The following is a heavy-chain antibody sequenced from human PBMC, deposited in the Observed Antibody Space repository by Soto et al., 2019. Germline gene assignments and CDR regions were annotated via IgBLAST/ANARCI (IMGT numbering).Heavy chain of an antibody. CDR3: GSVGYCSSTNCLFYYYHYGMDA. CDR2: IIPIFGTT. CDR1: GGTFSSHA. D-gene: IGHD2-2*03. Sequence: GASVKVSCKASGGTFSSHAISWVRQAPGRGLEWMGGIIPIFGTTNYAQNFRARVKITADESTSTAYMELSGLTSDDTAVYYCGSVGYCSSTNCLFYYYHYGMDAWGQGTTVTVSS. V-gene: IGHV1-69*13. J-gene: IGHJ6*02.